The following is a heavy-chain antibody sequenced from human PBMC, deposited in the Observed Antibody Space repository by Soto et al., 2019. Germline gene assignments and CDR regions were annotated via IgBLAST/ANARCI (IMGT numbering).Heavy chain of an antibody. V-gene: IGHV1-18*04. CDR3: ARDRKLELRIYYGMDV. Sequence: ASVKVSCKASSHTFTSYGISWVRQAPGQGLEWMGWISAYNGNTNYAQKLQGRVTMTTDTSTSTAYMELRSLRSDDTAVYYCARDRKLELRIYYGMDVWGQGTTVTVSS. J-gene: IGHJ6*02. CDR2: ISAYNGNT. D-gene: IGHD1-7*01. CDR1: SHTFTSYG.